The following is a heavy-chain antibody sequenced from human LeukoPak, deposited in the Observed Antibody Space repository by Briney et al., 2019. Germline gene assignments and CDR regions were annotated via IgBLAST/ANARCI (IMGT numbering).Heavy chain of an antibody. CDR1: GDSVSSNSAA. CDR3: ARDWDCSSTSCYHYFDY. D-gene: IGHD2-2*01. CDR2: TYYRSKWYN. V-gene: IGHV6-1*01. J-gene: IGHJ4*02. Sequence: SQTLSLTCAISGDSVSSNSAAWNCIRQSPSRGLECLGRTYYRSKWYNDYAVSVKSRITINPDTSKNQFSLQLNSVTPEDTAVYYCARDWDCSSTSCYHYFDYWGQGTLVTVSS.